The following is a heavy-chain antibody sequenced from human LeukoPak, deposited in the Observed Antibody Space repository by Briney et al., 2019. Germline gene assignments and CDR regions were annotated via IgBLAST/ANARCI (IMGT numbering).Heavy chain of an antibody. J-gene: IGHJ4*02. V-gene: IGHV3-23*01. D-gene: IGHD3-22*01. CDR1: GFTFSSCA. CDR3: ARDRYSYDSSARYFDY. Sequence: GGSLRLSCVASGFTFSSCAMSWVRQAPGKGLEWVSGISASGVSTYYADAVKGRVTISRDNSENTLYLQMNSLRAEDTAVYYCARDRYSYDSSARYFDYWGQGTLVTVSS. CDR2: ISASGVST.